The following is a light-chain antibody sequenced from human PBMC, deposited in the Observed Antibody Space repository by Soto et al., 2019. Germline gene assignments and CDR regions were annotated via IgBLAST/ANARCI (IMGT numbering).Light chain of an antibody. J-gene: IGKJ1*01. Sequence: EIVLTPSPGTLSLSQGERATLSCRASQSVSSSYFAWYQQRFGQAPRLLIYGASSRATGIPDRFSGSGSGTDFTLTISRLEPEDFAVYYCQQYGSSSWTFGQGTKV. CDR2: GAS. CDR3: QQYGSSSWT. CDR1: QSVSSSY. V-gene: IGKV3-20*01.